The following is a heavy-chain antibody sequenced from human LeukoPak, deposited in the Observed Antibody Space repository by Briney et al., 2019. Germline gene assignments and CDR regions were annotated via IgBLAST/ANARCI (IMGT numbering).Heavy chain of an antibody. Sequence: PGGSLRLSCAASGFTFSSYSMNWVRQAPGKGLEWVSFISSTSSYIYYADSVKGRFTISRDNAKNSLYLQMNGLRPEDTAVYYCAGAFLVATSYAFDIWGQGTMVIVSS. CDR3: AGAFLVATSYAFDI. D-gene: IGHD5-12*01. J-gene: IGHJ3*02. V-gene: IGHV3-21*01. CDR2: ISSTSSYI. CDR1: GFTFSSYS.